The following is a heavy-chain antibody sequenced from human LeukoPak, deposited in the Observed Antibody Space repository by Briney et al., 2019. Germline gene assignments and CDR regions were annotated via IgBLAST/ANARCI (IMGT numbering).Heavy chain of an antibody. Sequence: GGSLRLSCAASGFTFSSYSMNWVRQAPGKGLEWVSYISSSSSTIYYADSVKGRFTISRDNAKNSLYLQMNSLRAEDTAVYYCARGPRVEMYSSGRSGWGFFDYWGQGTLVTVSS. CDR3: ARGPRVEMYSSGRSGWGFFDY. CDR2: ISSSSSTI. CDR1: GFTFSSYS. J-gene: IGHJ4*02. V-gene: IGHV3-48*04. D-gene: IGHD6-19*01.